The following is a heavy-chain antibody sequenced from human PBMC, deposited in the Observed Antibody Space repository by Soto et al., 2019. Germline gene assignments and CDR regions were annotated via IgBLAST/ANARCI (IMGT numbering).Heavy chain of an antibody. Sequence: PGGSLRLSCADSGFTFSGSAMHWVRQASGKGLEWVGRIRSKANSYATAYAASVKGRFTISRDDSKNTAYLQMNSLKTEDTAVYYWLVGATRRGYYYYGMDVWGQGTTVTVSS. CDR2: IRSKANSYAT. CDR3: LVGATRRGYYYYGMDV. D-gene: IGHD1-26*01. J-gene: IGHJ6*02. V-gene: IGHV3-73*01. CDR1: GFTFSGSA.